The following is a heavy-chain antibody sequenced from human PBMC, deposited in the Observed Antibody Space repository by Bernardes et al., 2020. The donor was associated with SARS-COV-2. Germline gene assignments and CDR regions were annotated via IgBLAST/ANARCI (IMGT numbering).Heavy chain of an antibody. CDR3: ARKTYYYDSSGSGAFDI. J-gene: IGHJ3*02. V-gene: IGHV1-24*01. CDR2: FDPEDGET. D-gene: IGHD3-22*01. CDR1: GYTLTELS. Sequence: ASVKVSCKVSGYTLTELSMHWVRQAPGKGLEWMGGFDPEDGETIYAQKFQGRVTMTEDTSTDTAYMELSSLRSEDTAVYYCARKTYYYDSSGSGAFDIWGQGTMVTVSS.